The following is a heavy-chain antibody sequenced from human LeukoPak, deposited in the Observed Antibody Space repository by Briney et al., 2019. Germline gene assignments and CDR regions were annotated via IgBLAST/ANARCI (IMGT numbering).Heavy chain of an antibody. CDR3: VKPRDFYYYMHV. J-gene: IGHJ6*03. CDR2: ISAIGGST. V-gene: IGHV3-23*01. Sequence: GGSLRLSWAASGFTFSTYTMSWVRQAPGKGLEWVSTISAIGGSTYYADSVKGRFTISRDNSKSTLYLQMNSLGAEDTAVYYCVKPRDFYYYMHVWGKGTTVIVSS. CDR1: GFTFSTYT.